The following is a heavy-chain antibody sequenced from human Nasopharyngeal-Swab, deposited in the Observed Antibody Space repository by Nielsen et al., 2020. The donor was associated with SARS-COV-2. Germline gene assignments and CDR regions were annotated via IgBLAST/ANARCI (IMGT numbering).Heavy chain of an antibody. D-gene: IGHD4-17*01. CDR1: GVSVSSSSAA. Sequence: SQTLSLTCAISGVSVSSSSAAWNWLRQAQSRGLEWLGRTYYRSKWYNDYAVSVKSRITINPDTSKNQFSLHLNSVTPEDTAVYYCARARGAYGDYYYYYYTYVWGKGTTVTVSS. CDR3: ARARGAYGDYYYYYYTYV. J-gene: IGHJ6*03. V-gene: IGHV6-1*01. CDR2: TYYRSKWYN.